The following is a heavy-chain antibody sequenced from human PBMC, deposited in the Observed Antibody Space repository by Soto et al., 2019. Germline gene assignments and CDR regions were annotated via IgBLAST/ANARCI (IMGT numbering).Heavy chain of an antibody. CDR3: ARQEIPELDIVVVPAANYDDAFDI. CDR1: GYTFTSYD. J-gene: IGHJ3*02. CDR2: MNPNSGNT. Sequence: GASVKVSCKASGYTFTSYDINWMRQATGQVLEWMGWMNPNSGNTGYAQKFQGRVTMTRNTSISTAYMELSSLRSEDTAVYYCARQEIPELDIVVVPAANYDDAFDIWGQGTMVTVSS. D-gene: IGHD2-2*01. V-gene: IGHV1-8*01.